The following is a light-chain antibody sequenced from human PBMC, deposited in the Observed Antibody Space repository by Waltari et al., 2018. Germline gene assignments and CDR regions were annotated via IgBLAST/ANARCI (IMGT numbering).Light chain of an antibody. J-gene: IGKJ1*01. V-gene: IGKV1-8*01. CDR1: QGVGSY. Sequence: AIRLTQSPSSIAASTGDRVTHTCRASQGVGSYLALYQQKSGRAPKLLLYASSSLEADVPSRFGGSGSETDFTLTISCLQSEDFASYFCQQYYSYPVTFGQGTRV. CDR3: QQYYSYPVT. CDR2: ASS.